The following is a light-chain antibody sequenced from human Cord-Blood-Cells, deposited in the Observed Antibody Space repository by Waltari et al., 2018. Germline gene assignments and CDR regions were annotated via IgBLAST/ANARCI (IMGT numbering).Light chain of an antibody. Sequence: SYELTQPPSVSVSPGQTASITCSGDKLGDKYACWYQQKPGQSPVLVIYQDSKRPSGLPERFSGSNSGNTATLTISGTQAMDEADYYCQAWDSSTAVFGGVTKLTVL. CDR2: QDS. CDR3: QAWDSSTAV. J-gene: IGLJ2*01. CDR1: KLGDKY. V-gene: IGLV3-1*01.